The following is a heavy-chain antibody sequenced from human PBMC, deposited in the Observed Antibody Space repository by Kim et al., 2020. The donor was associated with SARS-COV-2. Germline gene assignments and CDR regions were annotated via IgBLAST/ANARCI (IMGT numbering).Heavy chain of an antibody. D-gene: IGHD3-22*01. J-gene: IGHJ4*02. CDR3: ARDSTEGGYYYDSSGYFDY. CDR1: GFTFSSYS. V-gene: IGHV3-48*02. Sequence: GGSLRLSCAASGFTFSSYSMNWVRQAPGKGLEWVSYISSSSSTIYYADSVKGRFTISRDNAKNSLYLQMNSLRDEDTAVYYCARDSTEGGYYYDSSGYFDYWGQGTLVTVSS. CDR2: ISSSSSTI.